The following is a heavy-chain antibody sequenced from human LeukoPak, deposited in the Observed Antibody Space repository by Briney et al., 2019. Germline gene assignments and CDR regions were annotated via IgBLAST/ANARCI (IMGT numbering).Heavy chain of an antibody. D-gene: IGHD4-17*01. V-gene: IGHV3-30-3*01. CDR3: ARADGDYRIDSTNPNWFDP. J-gene: IGHJ5*02. CDR2: ISYDGSNK. CDR1: GFTFSSYA. Sequence: GGSLRLSCAASGFTFSSYAMHWVRQAPGKGLEWVAVISYDGSNKYYADSVKGRFTISRDNSKNTLYLQMNSLRAEDTAVYYCARADGDYRIDSTNPNWFDPWGQGTLVTVSS.